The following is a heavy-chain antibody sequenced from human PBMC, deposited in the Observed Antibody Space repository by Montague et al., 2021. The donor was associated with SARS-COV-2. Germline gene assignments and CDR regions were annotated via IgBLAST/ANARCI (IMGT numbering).Heavy chain of an antibody. D-gene: IGHD3-10*01. V-gene: IGHV1-58*02. CDR3: AARGFGESNGDLFDY. J-gene: IGHJ4*02. CDR2: IVVGSGNT. Sequence: QSGAEVKKPGESLKISCKASGFTFTNSAMQWVRQARGQRLEWIGWIVVGSGNTNYAQKLQERVTITRDMSTSTAYMELSSLRSEDTAVYYCAARGFGESNGDLFDYWGQGTLVTVSS. CDR1: GFTFTNSA.